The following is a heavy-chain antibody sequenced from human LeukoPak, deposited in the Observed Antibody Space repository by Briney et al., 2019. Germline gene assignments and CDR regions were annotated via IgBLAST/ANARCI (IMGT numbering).Heavy chain of an antibody. CDR2: IYHSGST. Sequence: SETLSLTCTVSGGSISSSSDYWGWIRQAPGKGLEWIGSIYHSGSTYYNPSLKSRVSISLDTFKNQFSLELSSVTAADTAVYYCASTLIIGNTIDAFDIWGQGTMVTVSS. J-gene: IGHJ3*02. CDR1: GGSISSSSDY. D-gene: IGHD1-7*01. CDR3: ASTLIIGNTIDAFDI. V-gene: IGHV4-39*07.